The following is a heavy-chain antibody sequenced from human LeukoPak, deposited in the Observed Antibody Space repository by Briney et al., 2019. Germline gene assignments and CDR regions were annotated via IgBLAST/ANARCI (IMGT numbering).Heavy chain of an antibody. Sequence: PGGSLRLSCAASGFTFSDYYMSWIRQAPGKGLEWVSYISSGDNTIYYADSVKGRFTMSRDSAKNSLYLQMNSLRAEDTAVYYCARVMGNYATDYWGQGTLVTVSS. V-gene: IGHV3-11*04. CDR3: ARVMGNYATDY. D-gene: IGHD1-7*01. CDR1: GFTFSDYY. CDR2: ISSGDNTI. J-gene: IGHJ4*02.